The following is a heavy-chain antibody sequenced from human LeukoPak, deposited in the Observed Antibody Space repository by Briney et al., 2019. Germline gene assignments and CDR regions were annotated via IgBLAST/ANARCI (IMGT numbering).Heavy chain of an antibody. J-gene: IGHJ6*02. Sequence: ASVKVSCKASGYTFTSYGISWVRQAPGQGLEWMGWISAYNGNTNYAQKPQGRVTMTTDTSTSTAYMELRSLRSDDTTVYYCARVQGYIAADRPYYYGMDVWGQGTTVTVSS. CDR1: GYTFTSYG. V-gene: IGHV1-18*01. CDR2: ISAYNGNT. CDR3: ARVQGYIAADRPYYYGMDV. D-gene: IGHD6-13*01.